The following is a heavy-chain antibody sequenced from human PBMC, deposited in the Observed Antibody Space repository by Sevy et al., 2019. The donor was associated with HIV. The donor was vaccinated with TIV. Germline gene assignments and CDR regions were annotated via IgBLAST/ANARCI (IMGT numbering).Heavy chain of an antibody. D-gene: IGHD3-22*01. CDR3: ATTKDYYDNSGCPFDY. CDR1: GYTLTKLS. Sequence: ASVKVSCKVSGYTLTKLSMHWVRQAPGKGIEWMGSFDPEDGETLYAQKFQGRVTMTEDTSTDTAYMDLSTLRSEDTAVYYCATTKDYYDNSGCPFDYWGRGTLVTISS. V-gene: IGHV1-24*01. CDR2: FDPEDGET. J-gene: IGHJ4*02.